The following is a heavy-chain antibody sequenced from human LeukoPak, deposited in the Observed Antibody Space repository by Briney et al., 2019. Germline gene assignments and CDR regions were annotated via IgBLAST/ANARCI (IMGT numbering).Heavy chain of an antibody. CDR2: ITWNSGII. CDR3: AKDKASFYDAMDV. CDR1: GFTFGDYA. J-gene: IGHJ6*02. Sequence: GRSLRLSCAASGFTFGDYAMHWVRQAPGKGLEWVSGITWNSGIIVYVDSVKGRFTISRDNAKNSLFLQMNSLRAEDTALYYCAKDKASFYDAMDVWGQGTTVTVSS. V-gene: IGHV3-9*01. D-gene: IGHD6-6*01.